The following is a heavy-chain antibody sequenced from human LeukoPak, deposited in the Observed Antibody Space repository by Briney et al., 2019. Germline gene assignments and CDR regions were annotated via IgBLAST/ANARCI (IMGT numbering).Heavy chain of an antibody. CDR2: IYSDGST. CDR3: ARDSDLYD. V-gene: IGHV3-66*01. Sequence: GGSLRLSCAASGFTVSSNYMSWVRQAPGKGLEWVSVIYSDGSTYYADSVKGRITISSDNSKNTLYLQMNSLRAEDTAVYYCARDSDLYDWGQGTLVTVSS. CDR1: GFTVSSNY. D-gene: IGHD2-2*02. J-gene: IGHJ4*02.